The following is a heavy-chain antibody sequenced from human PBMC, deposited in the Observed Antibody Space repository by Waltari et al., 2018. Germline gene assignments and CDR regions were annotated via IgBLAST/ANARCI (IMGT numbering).Heavy chain of an antibody. D-gene: IGHD6-13*01. J-gene: IGHJ1*01. CDR1: GYSFTSYC. Sequence: EVQLVQSGAEVKKPGESLKISCKGSGYSFTSYCIGWVRQMPGKGLEWMGIIDPVDSDTKYSLSFQAQVTISAAKSNSTACLQWGSLKASDTAMYYCARLLAAAGTRGYFQHWGQGTLVTVSS. CDR3: ARLLAAAGTRGYFQH. CDR2: IDPVDSDT. V-gene: IGHV5-51*03.